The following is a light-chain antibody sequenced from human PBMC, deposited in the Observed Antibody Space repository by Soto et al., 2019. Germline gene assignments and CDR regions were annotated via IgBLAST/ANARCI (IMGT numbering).Light chain of an antibody. CDR2: GAT. J-gene: IGKJ1*01. CDR3: QKSFSVRSWT. V-gene: IGKV1-39*01. Sequence: DLQMAQSPSSLTASIGHRVTITCRASQSISSYLNWYQQKPGKAPMLLIYGATTLQSGVPSRFSGSGSRTDFTLTTSSLQPEDFATYFGQKSFSVRSWTVGKGTKVEIK. CDR1: QSISSY.